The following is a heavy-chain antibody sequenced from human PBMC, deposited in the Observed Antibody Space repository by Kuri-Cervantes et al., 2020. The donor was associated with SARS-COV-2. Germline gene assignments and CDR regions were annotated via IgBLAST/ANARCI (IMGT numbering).Heavy chain of an antibody. V-gene: IGHV3-11*01. CDR3: ARPEMVRGVDY. D-gene: IGHD5-24*01. Sequence: GGSLRLSCAASGFTFSAYYMSWIRQAPGKGLEWVSYISSSGSTIYYADSVKCQFTISRDNAKNSLYLQMNSLRAEDTAVYYCARPEMVRGVDYWGQGTLVTVSS. CDR2: ISSSGSTI. CDR1: GFTFSAYY. J-gene: IGHJ4*02.